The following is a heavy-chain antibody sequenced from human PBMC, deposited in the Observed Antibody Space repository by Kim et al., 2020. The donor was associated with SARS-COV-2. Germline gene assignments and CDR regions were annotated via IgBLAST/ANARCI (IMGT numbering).Heavy chain of an antibody. D-gene: IGHD1-1*01. CDR1: GGSVTNNTRY. CDR2: VYYSGDT. CDR3: AVRTGSYHNWIDP. V-gene: IGHV4-39*01. J-gene: IGHJ5*02. Sequence: SETLSLTCRVSGGSVTNNTRYWAWIRQPPGKGLEWIASVYYSGDTYDNPSLRSRVTISVDTSKNQFSLKMKAMTAADTVVYFCAVRTGSYHNWIDPWGQG.